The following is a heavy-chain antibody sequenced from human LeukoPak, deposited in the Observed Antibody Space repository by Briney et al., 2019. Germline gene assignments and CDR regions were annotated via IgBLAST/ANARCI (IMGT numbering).Heavy chain of an antibody. CDR2: ISAYNSNT. CDR3: AREVGRGFDY. J-gene: IGHJ4*02. V-gene: IGHV1-18*01. CDR1: GYSFTSYG. D-gene: IGHD1-26*01. Sequence: GASVKVSCKASGYSFTSYGISWVRQAPGQGLEWMGWISAYNSNTHYAQKLQGRVTMTTDTSTSTAYMEVRSLRSDDTAVYYCAREVGRGFDYWGQGTLVTVSS.